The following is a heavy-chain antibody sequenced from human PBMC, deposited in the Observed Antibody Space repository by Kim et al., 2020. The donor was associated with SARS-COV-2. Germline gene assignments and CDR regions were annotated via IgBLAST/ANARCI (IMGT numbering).Heavy chain of an antibody. CDR1: GGSLSGGEYY. Sequence: SETLSLTCTVSGGSLSGGEYYWTWIRQQPGKGLEWIGYIYHSGRPYYNPSLRSRLTMSLDRSNNQFSLKMSSVTVADTAVYFCARFLLVSGSNWFDPWGQGIPVTVSS. V-gene: IGHV4-31*03. CDR2: IYHSGRP. J-gene: IGHJ5*02. CDR3: ARFLLVSGSNWFDP. D-gene: IGHD3-9*01.